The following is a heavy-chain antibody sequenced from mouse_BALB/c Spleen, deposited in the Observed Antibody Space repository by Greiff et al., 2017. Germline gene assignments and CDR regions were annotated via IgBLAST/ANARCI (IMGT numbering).Heavy chain of an antibody. CDR1: GYTFTSYW. D-gene: IGHD2-1*01. V-gene: IGHV1-69*02. Sequence: QVQLQQRGAELVRPGASVKLSCKASGYTFTSYWINWVKQRPGQGLEWIGNIYPSDSYTNYNQKFKDKATLTVDKSSSTAYMQLSSPTSEDSAVYYCTHGNPYYAMDYWGQGTSVTVSS. J-gene: IGHJ4*01. CDR2: IYPSDSYT. CDR3: THGNPYYAMDY.